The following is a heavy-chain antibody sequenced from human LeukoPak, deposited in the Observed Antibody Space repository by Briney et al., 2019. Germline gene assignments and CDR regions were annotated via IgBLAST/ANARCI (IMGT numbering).Heavy chain of an antibody. CDR2: ISGGGSGT. J-gene: IGHJ4*02. CDR3: AKDQVIAAAANSDY. Sequence: GGSLRLSCAASGFTFDSYAMSWVRQAPGKGLEWVSAISGGGSGTYYADSVKGRFTISRDNSKNTLYLQMNSLGDEDTAVYYCAKDQVIAAAANSDYWGQGTLVTVSS. D-gene: IGHD6-13*01. V-gene: IGHV3-23*01. CDR1: GFTFDSYA.